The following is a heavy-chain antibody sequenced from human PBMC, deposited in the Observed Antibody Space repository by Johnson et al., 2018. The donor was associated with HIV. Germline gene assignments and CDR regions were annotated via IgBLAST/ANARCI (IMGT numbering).Heavy chain of an antibody. Sequence: VQLVESGGGVVQPGRSLRIYCAVSDFTFSNYAMHWVRLAPGKGLQWVGVTSYDDSNKYYADAVRGRFTISRDISKNTLYMQMDSLRPDDTALYYCARGRKDLEAADGLDNDGFDMWGQGTLVTVSS. D-gene: IGHD6-13*01. V-gene: IGHV3-30*04. J-gene: IGHJ3*02. CDR2: TSYDDSNK. CDR1: DFTFSNYA. CDR3: ARGRKDLEAADGLDNDGFDM.